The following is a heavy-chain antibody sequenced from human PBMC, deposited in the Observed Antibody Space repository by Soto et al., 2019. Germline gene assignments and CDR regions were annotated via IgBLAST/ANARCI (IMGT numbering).Heavy chain of an antibody. D-gene: IGHD3-3*01. V-gene: IGHV3-11*01. Sequence: QVQLVESGGGLVKPGGSLRLSCAASGFTFSDYYMSWIRQAPGKGLEWVSYISSSGSTIYYADSVKGRFTISRDNAKNSLYLQMNSLRAEDTAVYYCARVQGLREDFWSGYFNWFDPWGQGTLVTVSS. J-gene: IGHJ5*02. CDR2: ISSSGSTI. CDR1: GFTFSDYY. CDR3: ARVQGLREDFWSGYFNWFDP.